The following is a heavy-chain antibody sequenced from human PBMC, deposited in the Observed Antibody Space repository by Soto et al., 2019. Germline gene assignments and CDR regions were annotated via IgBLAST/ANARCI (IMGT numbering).Heavy chain of an antibody. J-gene: IGHJ4*02. CDR1: GFTFTSYG. CDR3: AKVLVQGPSPPYYFDY. CDR2: ISYNGDGT. V-gene: IGHV3-23*01. D-gene: IGHD2-8*02. Sequence: PXESLRLSCAASGFTFTSYGMSWVRQAPGKGLEWVSSISYNGDGTFYADSVKGRFTISRDTSENILNLQMNSLRAEDSAVYYCAKVLVQGPSPPYYFDYWGQGTLVTVSS.